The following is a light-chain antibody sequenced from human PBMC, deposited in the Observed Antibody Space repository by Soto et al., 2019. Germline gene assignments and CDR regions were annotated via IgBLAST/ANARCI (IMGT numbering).Light chain of an antibody. CDR2: DVS. CDR1: SSDVGGYNY. J-gene: IGLJ1*01. Sequence: QSALTQPASVSGSPGQSITISCTGTSSDVGGYNYVSWYQHHPGKAPRLMIYDVSNRPSGVSNRFSGSKSGNTASLTISGLQAEDEADYYCNSLTSSSTWVFGTGTKVTVL. V-gene: IGLV2-14*03. CDR3: NSLTSSSTWV.